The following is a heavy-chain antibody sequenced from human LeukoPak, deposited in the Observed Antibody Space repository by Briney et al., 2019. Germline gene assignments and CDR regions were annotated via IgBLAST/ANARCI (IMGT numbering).Heavy chain of an antibody. Sequence: PGGSLRLSCAASGFIVSSKYMSWVRQAPGKGLEWVSVIYSGGSTYYADSVTGRFTISRDNSKNTLYLQMNSLRAEDTAVYYCARGVYYYDSSGYYYAEYFQDWGQGTLVTVSS. V-gene: IGHV3-53*01. CDR1: GFIVSSKY. CDR2: IYSGGST. J-gene: IGHJ1*01. CDR3: ARGVYYYDSSGYYYAEYFQD. D-gene: IGHD3-22*01.